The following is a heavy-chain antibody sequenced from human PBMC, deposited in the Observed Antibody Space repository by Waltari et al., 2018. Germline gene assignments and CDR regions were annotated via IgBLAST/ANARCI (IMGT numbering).Heavy chain of an antibody. Sequence: QVQLQESGPGLVKPSETLSLTCAVSGSSISSGYYWGWIRQPPGKGLEWIGSIYHSGSTYYNPSLKSRVTISVDTSKNQFSLKLSSVTAADTAVYYCARVGAPKDAFDIWGQGTMVTVSS. V-gene: IGHV4-38-2*01. CDR2: IYHSGST. CDR3: ARVGAPKDAFDI. J-gene: IGHJ3*02. CDR1: GSSISSGYY.